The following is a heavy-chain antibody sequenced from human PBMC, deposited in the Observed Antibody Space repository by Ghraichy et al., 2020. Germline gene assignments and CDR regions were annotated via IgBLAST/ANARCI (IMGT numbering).Heavy chain of an antibody. D-gene: IGHD5-12*01. CDR2: IYKTGIS. V-gene: IGHV4-31*03. Sequence: LSLTCTVSGGSMSVGDYYWSWIRQHPAKGLEWIGHIYKTGISYDNPSLKSRVSISVDMARNQFSLQLSSLTAADPAVYYCARTSGFDEAWYFDLWGRGTLVAVSS. CDR1: GGSMSVGDYY. J-gene: IGHJ2*01. CDR3: ARTSGFDEAWYFDL.